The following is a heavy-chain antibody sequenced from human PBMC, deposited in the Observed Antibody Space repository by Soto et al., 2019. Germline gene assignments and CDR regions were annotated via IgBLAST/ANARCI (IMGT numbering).Heavy chain of an antibody. J-gene: IGHJ3*01. CDR2: IYWDDDR. D-gene: IGHD3-10*02. V-gene: IGHV2-5*02. CDR1: GFSLTTNGVG. Sequence: QITLKESGPTVVKPTQTLTLTCNFSGFSLTTNGVGVGWIRQPPGKALEWLALIYWDDDRRYSPSLRSRLTISTDISKSHVVLTLTDMGPVDAPTYFCVHHVTGGCFDVWGQGTRVTVSS. CDR3: VHHVTGGCFDV.